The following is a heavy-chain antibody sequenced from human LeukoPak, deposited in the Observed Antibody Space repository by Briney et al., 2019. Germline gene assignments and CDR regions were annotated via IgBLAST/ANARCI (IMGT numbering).Heavy chain of an antibody. V-gene: IGHV4-30-4*01. Sequence: SETLSLTCTVSGGSISSGDYYWSWIRQPPGKGLEWIGYIYYSGSTYYNPSLKSRVTISVDTSKNQFSLKLSSVTAADTAVYYCARVVNSRGMFDYWGQGTLVTVSS. CDR3: ARVVNSRGMFDY. D-gene: IGHD6-13*01. CDR2: IYYSGST. J-gene: IGHJ4*02. CDR1: GGSISSGDYY.